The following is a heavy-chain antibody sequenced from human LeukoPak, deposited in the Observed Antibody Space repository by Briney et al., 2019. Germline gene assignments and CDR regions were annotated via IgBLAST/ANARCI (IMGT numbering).Heavy chain of an antibody. CDR1: GYTFTSYY. D-gene: IGHD3-3*01. CDR3: ATGLHEFWSGYQFDY. Sequence: ASVKVSCKASGYTFTSYYMHWVRQAPGQGLEWMGIINPSGGSTSYAQKFQGRVTMTEDTSTDTAYMELSSLRSEDTAVYYCATGLHEFWSGYQFDYWGQGTLVTVSS. J-gene: IGHJ4*02. CDR2: INPSGGST. V-gene: IGHV1-46*01.